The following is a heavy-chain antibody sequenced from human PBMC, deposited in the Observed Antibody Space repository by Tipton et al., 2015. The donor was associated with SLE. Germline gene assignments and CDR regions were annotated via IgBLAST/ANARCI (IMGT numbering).Heavy chain of an antibody. CDR3: ANSIAVAGTEYYGMDV. D-gene: IGHD6-19*01. CDR1: GDSISNGGYY. V-gene: IGHV4-38-2*02. CDR2: IYHSGNT. Sequence: TLSLTCTVSGDSISNGGYYWGWIRQSPGTGLEWIGNIYHSGNTYYNPSLKSRVTISVDTSRNQFSLKLSSVTAADTAVYYCANSIAVAGTEYYGMDVWGQGTTVTVSS. J-gene: IGHJ6*02.